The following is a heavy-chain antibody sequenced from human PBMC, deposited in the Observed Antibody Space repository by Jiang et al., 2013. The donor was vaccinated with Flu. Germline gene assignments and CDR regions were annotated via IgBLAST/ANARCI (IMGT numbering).Heavy chain of an antibody. CDR1: GYSFSSHW. Sequence: CKASGYSFSSHWIGWVRQMPGKGLEWVAIIYPGDSDVRYSPSFQGQVTISADTSVSTAYLQWNNLQAPDTAIYYCAREELNRNYFDYWGQGTLGHRLL. J-gene: IGHJ4*02. CDR3: AREELNRNYFDY. D-gene: IGHD3-10*01. CDR2: IYPGDSDV. V-gene: IGHV5-51*01.